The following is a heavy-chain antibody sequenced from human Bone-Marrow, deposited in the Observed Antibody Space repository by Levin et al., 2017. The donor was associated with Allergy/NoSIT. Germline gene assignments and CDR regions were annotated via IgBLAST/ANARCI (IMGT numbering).Heavy chain of an antibody. V-gene: IGHV4-34*01. CDR1: GGSLSGDY. CDR3: ARVGYCSGGSCYYYFDT. D-gene: IGHD2-15*01. J-gene: IGHJ5*02. Sequence: KTSETLSLTCDVYGGSLSGDYWSWIRQSPEKGLEWIGEITHSGSTNYNPSLKGRVTISVGTSKNQFSLKLTSVTAADTAVYYCARVGYCSGGSCYYYFDTWGQGTLVTVSS. CDR2: ITHSGST.